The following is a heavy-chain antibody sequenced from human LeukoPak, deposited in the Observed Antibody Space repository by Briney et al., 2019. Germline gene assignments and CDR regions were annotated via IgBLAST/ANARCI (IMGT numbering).Heavy chain of an antibody. J-gene: IGHJ4*02. D-gene: IGHD3-10*01. Sequence: PGGSLRLSCEVSGFTFSDYPMHWVRQAPGKGLESVSAISQNGDNIYYAYSVKGRFTISRDNSKNTLYLQMGSLRPEDMAVYYCAREAPAGSYDYWGQGTLITVSS. V-gene: IGHV3-64*01. CDR3: AREAPAGSYDY. CDR2: ISQNGDNI. CDR1: GFTFSDYP.